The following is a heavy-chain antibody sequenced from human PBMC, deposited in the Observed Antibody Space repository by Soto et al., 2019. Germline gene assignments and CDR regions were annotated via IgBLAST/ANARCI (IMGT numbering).Heavy chain of an antibody. Sequence: QVQLVQSGAEVKKPGSSVKVSCKASGGTFSSYAISWVRQAPGQGLEWMGGIIPIFGTANYAQKFQGRVTITADKSTSTAYMELSSLRSEDTAVYYCARDQVNHSYCYYYYGMDVWGQGTTVTVSS. J-gene: IGHJ6*02. CDR2: IIPIFGTA. CDR1: GGTFSSYA. V-gene: IGHV1-69*06. CDR3: ARDQVNHSYCYYYYGMDV.